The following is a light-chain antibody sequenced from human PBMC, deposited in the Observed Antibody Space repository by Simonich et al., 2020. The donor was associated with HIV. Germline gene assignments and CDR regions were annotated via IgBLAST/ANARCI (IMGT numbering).Light chain of an antibody. V-gene: IGLV1-40*01. CDR2: GYN. CDR1: SANIGAGFD. CDR3: QSFDSSLSGWV. Sequence: QSVLTQPPSVSGAPGQRVTISCTGSSANIGAGFDVHWSQQLPGNAPKLLIYGYNNRPAGGPDRFSGSKSGTSASLAITVLQAEDETDYYCQSFDSSLSGWVFGGGTKLTVL. J-gene: IGLJ3*02.